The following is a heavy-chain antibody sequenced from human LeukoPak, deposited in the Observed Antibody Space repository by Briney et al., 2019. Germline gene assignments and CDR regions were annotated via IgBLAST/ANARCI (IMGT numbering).Heavy chain of an antibody. J-gene: IGHJ2*01. Sequence: ASVKVSCKASGYTFTGYYMHWVRQAPGQGLEWMGWINPNSGGTTYAQKFQGRVTMTRDTSTSTAYMELSSQRSEDIDVYYCARRRDFWSGSRQPPYWYFDLWGRGTLVTVSS. CDR1: GYTFTGYY. CDR3: ARRRDFWSGSRQPPYWYFDL. D-gene: IGHD3-3*01. V-gene: IGHV1-2*02. CDR2: INPNSGGT.